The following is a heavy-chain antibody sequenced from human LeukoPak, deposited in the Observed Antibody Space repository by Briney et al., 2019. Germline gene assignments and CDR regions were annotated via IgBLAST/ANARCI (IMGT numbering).Heavy chain of an antibody. CDR3: AARRYNWNGSDY. V-gene: IGHV1-58*01. D-gene: IGHD1-1*01. CDR2: IVVGSGNT. J-gene: IGHJ4*02. CDR1: GFTFTSSV. Sequence: SVKVSCKASGFTFTSSVVQWVRQARGQRLEWIGWIVVGSGNTNYAQKFQERVTITRDMSTSTAYMELSSLRSEDTAVYYCAARRYNWNGSDYWGQGTLVTVSS.